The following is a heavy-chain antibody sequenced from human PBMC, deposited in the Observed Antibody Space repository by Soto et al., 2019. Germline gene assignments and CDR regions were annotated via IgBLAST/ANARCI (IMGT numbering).Heavy chain of an antibody. J-gene: IGHJ6*02. CDR1: GFTFRSYA. D-gene: IGHD2-21*02. Sequence: GGSLRLFCAASGFTFRSYAMHWGREAPGKGLAWVAVISYDGSNKYYADSVKGRFTISRDNSKNTLYLQMNSLRAEDTAVYYCARAYCGGDCYSRYYYYGMDVWGQGTTVTVSS. CDR2: ISYDGSNK. V-gene: IGHV3-30-3*01. CDR3: ARAYCGGDCYSRYYYYGMDV.